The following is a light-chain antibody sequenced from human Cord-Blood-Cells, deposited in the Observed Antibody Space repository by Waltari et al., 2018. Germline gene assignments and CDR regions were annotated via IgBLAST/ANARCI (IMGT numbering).Light chain of an antibody. Sequence: DIQMTQSPSSLSASVVDRVTITCRASQSISSYLNWYQQKPGKAPKLLIYAASSLQSGVPSKFSGSGSGTDFTLTISSLQPEDFATYYCQQSYSNPPTFGQGTKVEIK. CDR1: QSISSY. V-gene: IGKV1-39*01. CDR3: QQSYSNPPT. CDR2: AAS. J-gene: IGKJ1*01.